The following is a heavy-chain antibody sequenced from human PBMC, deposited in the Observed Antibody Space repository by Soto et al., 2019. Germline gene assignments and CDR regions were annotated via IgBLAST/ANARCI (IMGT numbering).Heavy chain of an antibody. D-gene: IGHD3-3*01. Sequence: GASVKVSCKASGYTFTSYGISWVRQAPGQGLEWMGWISAYNGNTNYAQKLQGRVTMTTDTSTSTAYMELRSLRSDDTAVYYCARSFRVVPDLRGVDWFDPWGQGTLVTVSS. V-gene: IGHV1-18*01. J-gene: IGHJ5*02. CDR3: ARSFRVVPDLRGVDWFDP. CDR2: ISAYNGNT. CDR1: GYTFTSYG.